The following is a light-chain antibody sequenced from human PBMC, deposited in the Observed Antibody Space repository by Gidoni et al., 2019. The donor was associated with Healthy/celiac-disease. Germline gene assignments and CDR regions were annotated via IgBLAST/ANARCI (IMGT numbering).Light chain of an antibody. CDR1: QSISSY. CDR3: QQSYSTPRT. Sequence: DIQMTQSPSSLSASGGDRVTITCRGNQSISSYLNWYQQQPGKAHKLLIDAASSLQSGVPSRFRGGGSGTDITLTISRLQPENFTTYYCQQSYSTPRTFGQGTKVEIK. CDR2: AAS. V-gene: IGKV1-39*01. J-gene: IGKJ1*01.